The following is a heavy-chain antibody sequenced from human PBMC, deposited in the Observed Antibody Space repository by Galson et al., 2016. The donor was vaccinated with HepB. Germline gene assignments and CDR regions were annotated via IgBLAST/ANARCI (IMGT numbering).Heavy chain of an antibody. CDR1: GFIFTNYG. V-gene: IGHV3-33*06. J-gene: IGHJ6*02. CDR2: IWYDGKKK. CDR3: AKDDNWNDAYYYYGMDF. D-gene: IGHD1-1*01. Sequence: SLRLSCAASGFIFTNYGMHWVRQAPGKGLEWVAVIWYDGKKKYYGDSVKGRFSISRDNSKNTVYLQMNSLRGEDTAVYYCAKDDNWNDAYYYYGMDFWGQGTTVTVSS.